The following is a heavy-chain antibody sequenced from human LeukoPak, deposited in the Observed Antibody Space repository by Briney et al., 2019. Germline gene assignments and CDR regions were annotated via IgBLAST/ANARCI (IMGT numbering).Heavy chain of an antibody. Sequence: GGSLRLSCAASGFTFNNYAMNWVRQAPGEGLQWVSGIGAGGTYTYYADSVKGRFTISRDNSRNTVYLQMNSLRAEDTAVYYCAKVRLYSSSWYFDLWGRGTLVTVSS. D-gene: IGHD6-13*01. CDR1: GFTFNNYA. J-gene: IGHJ2*01. CDR3: AKVRLYSSSWYFDL. CDR2: IGAGGTYT. V-gene: IGHV3-23*01.